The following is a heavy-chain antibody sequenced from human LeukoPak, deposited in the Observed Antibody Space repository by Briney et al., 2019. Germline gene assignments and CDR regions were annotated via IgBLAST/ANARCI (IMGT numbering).Heavy chain of an antibody. J-gene: IGHJ4*02. CDR2: ITGNGGNT. Sequence: GGSLRLSCAASGFTFSSYAMSWVRQAPGKGLEWVSVITGNGGNTNYADSAKGWFTISRDNSKNTLYLQMNSLRAEDTAVYYCARDSAAATGSTRDWGQGTLVTVSS. V-gene: IGHV3-23*01. CDR1: GFTFSSYA. CDR3: ARDSAAATGSTRD. D-gene: IGHD6-13*01.